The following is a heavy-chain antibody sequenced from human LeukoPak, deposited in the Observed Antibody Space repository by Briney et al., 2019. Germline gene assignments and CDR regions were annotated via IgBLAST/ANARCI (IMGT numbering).Heavy chain of an antibody. CDR3: ARANHNDY. J-gene: IGHJ4*02. D-gene: IGHD1-14*01. CDR2: INPNSGAT. Sequence: ASVKVSCKASGYTFTDYYMHWARQAPGQGLEWMGWINPNSGATNYAQKFQGRVTVTRDTSIRTAYMELSSLRSDDTAVYYCARANHNDYWGQGTLVTVSS. CDR1: GYTFTDYY. V-gene: IGHV1-2*02.